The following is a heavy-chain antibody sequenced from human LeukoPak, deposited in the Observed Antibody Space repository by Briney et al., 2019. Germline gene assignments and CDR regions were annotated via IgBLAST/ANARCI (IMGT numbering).Heavy chain of an antibody. D-gene: IGHD6-19*01. CDR2: INWNGGTT. J-gene: IGHJ4*02. CDR3: ARVKSISGWGTDY. V-gene: IGHV3-20*04. Sequence: GGSLRLSCAASGFTFDDYDMSWVRQVPGKGLEWVSGINWNGGTTGHADSVKGRFTISRDNAKNSLYLQMNTLRAEDTALYYCARVKSISGWGTDYWGQGTLVTVSS. CDR1: GFTFDDYD.